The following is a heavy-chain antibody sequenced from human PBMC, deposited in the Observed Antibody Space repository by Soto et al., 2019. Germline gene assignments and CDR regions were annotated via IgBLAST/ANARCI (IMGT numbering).Heavy chain of an antibody. CDR3: AKGPDIVVVPAAPSGYYMDG. D-gene: IGHD2-2*01. CDR2: IRSSGSPT. CDR1: GFAFSKYS. V-gene: IGHV3-48*01. J-gene: IGHJ6*03. Sequence: GGSLRLSCIASGFAFSKYSMNWVRQAPGKGLEWVSYIRSSGSPTYYAGSVKGRFTISRDNSKNTLYLQMNSLRAEDTAVYYCAKGPDIVVVPAAPSGYYMDGWGKGTTVTVSS.